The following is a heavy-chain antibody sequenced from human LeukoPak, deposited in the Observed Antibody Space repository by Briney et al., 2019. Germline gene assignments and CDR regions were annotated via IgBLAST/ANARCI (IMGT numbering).Heavy chain of an antibody. J-gene: IGHJ5*02. D-gene: IGHD6-13*01. CDR1: GGSLSSGTYS. V-gene: IGHV4-30-4*07. Sequence: SETLSLTCAVSGGSLSSGTYSWSWLRQPPGTGLEWIGYIYYNGTTYYNPSLKSRVTISVDTSKNQFSLKLDSVTAADTAVYYCARAVTSSSSWYKWVNWFDPWGQGTLVTVSS. CDR2: IYYNGTT. CDR3: ARAVTSSSSWYKWVNWFDP.